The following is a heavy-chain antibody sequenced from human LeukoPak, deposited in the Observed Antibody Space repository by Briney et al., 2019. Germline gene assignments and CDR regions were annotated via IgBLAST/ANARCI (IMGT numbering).Heavy chain of an antibody. J-gene: IGHJ4*02. Sequence: GGSLRLSCAASGSTFSTYWMTWVRQAPGKGLEWVANIRPDGSAQYYVDSVKGRFTISRDNTKNSLYLQMNSLRAEDTAVYYCARWESTRSPVYYYIDYWGQGNLVTVSS. V-gene: IGHV3-7*01. CDR3: ARWESTRSPVYYYIDY. CDR2: IRPDGSAQ. CDR1: GSTFSTYW. D-gene: IGHD3-10*01.